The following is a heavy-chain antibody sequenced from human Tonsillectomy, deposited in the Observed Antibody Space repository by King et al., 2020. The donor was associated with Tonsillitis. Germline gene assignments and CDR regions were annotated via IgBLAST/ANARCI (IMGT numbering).Heavy chain of an antibody. CDR1: GYTFTSYG. CDR3: ARDLGYCSSTSCAEIFIEP. J-gene: IGHJ5*02. V-gene: IGHV1-18*01. CDR2: ISAYNGNT. D-gene: IGHD2-2*01. Sequence: VQLVESGAEVKKPGASVKVSCKASGYTFTSYGISWVRQAPGQGLEWMGWISAYNGNTNYAQKLQGRVTMTTDTSTSTAYMELRSLRSDDTAVYYCARDLGYCSSTSCAEIFIEPWGQGTLVTVSS.